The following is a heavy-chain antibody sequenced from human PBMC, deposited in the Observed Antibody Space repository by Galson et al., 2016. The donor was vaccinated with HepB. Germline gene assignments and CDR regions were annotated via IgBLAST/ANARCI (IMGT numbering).Heavy chain of an antibody. J-gene: IGHJ4*02. CDR1: GFSFSSYT. D-gene: IGHD3-10*01. Sequence: SLRLSCAASGFSFSSYTMDWVRQSPGKGLEWIASIRSSGTFIYYAGSLKGRFTISRDNAKSSLYLQMNVLRAEDTAVYYCAREPYGSRGRFDFCGPGTLVTVSS. V-gene: IGHV3-21*01. CDR3: AREPYGSRGRFDF. CDR2: IRSSGTFI.